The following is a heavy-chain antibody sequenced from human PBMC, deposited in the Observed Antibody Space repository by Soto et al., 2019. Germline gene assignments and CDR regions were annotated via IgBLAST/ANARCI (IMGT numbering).Heavy chain of an antibody. D-gene: IGHD5-12*01. Sequence: EAQLVESGGGLVQPGGSLKLSCAASGLTFSGSAIHWVRQASGKGLEWVGRIRSKANSYATAYAASVKGRFTISRDDSKNTAYLQMNSLKTEDTAVYYCTRISGYLYNYYGMDVWGQGTTVTVSS. CDR1: GLTFSGSA. CDR3: TRISGYLYNYYGMDV. V-gene: IGHV3-73*02. J-gene: IGHJ6*02. CDR2: IRSKANSYAT.